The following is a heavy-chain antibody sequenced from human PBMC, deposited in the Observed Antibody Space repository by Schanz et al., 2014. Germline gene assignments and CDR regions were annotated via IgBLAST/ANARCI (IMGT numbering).Heavy chain of an antibody. Sequence: QIQLVQSGPEVKKPGATVKVSCKASGYIFINSGISWVRQAPGQGLEWMGWISVYNHNKEYDQKFQGRVTMTTDTATTTAYMELRSLTSDDTAVYYCAKAGCDIRSGADTRLDPWGQGTLVTVSS. CDR1: GYIFINSG. CDR2: ISVYNHNK. J-gene: IGHJ5*02. V-gene: IGHV1-18*01. CDR3: AKAGCDIRSGADTRLDP. D-gene: IGHD3-3*01.